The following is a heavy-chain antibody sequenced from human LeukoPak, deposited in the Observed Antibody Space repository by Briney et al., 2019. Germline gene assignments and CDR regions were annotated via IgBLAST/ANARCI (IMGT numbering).Heavy chain of an antibody. V-gene: IGHV3-30*02. CDR2: IRYDGSNK. J-gene: IGHJ4*02. CDR3: AKDADHCGGDCYLGGIFDY. Sequence: GGSLRLSCAASGFSFSSYAMHWVRQAPGKGLEWVAFIRYDGSNKYYADSVKGRFTISRDNSKNTLYLQMNSLRAEDTAVYYCAKDADHCGGDCYLGGIFDYWGQGTLVTVSS. CDR1: GFSFSSYA. D-gene: IGHD2-21*01.